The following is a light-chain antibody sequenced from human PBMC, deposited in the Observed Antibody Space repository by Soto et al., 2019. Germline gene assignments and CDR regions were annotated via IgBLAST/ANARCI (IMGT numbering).Light chain of an antibody. Sequence: ERVLTRSRVALYFSQEERATLSCGASQSVSSSYLAWYQQKPGQAPTLLIYGASTRATGIPDRFSGSGSGTDFTLTISRLEPEDFAVYYCQQYGSSPRTFGPGTKV. CDR3: QQYGSSPRT. V-gene: IGKV3-20*01. J-gene: IGKJ1*01. CDR2: GAS. CDR1: QSVSSSY.